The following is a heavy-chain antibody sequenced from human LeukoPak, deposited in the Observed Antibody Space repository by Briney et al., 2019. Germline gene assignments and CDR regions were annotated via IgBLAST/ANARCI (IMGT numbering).Heavy chain of an antibody. Sequence: SEALSLTCAVYGGSFSGYYWSWIRQPPGKGLEWIGEINHSGSTNYNPSLKSRVTISVDTSKNQFSLKLSSVTAADTAVYYCARGYRSSGWFKHYFDYWGLGTLVTVSS. J-gene: IGHJ4*02. CDR3: ARGYRSSGWFKHYFDY. D-gene: IGHD6-19*01. CDR1: GGSFSGYY. CDR2: INHSGST. V-gene: IGHV4-34*01.